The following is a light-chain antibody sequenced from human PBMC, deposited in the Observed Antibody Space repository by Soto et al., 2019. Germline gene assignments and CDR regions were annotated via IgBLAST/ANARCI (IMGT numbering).Light chain of an antibody. V-gene: IGKV3-15*01. CDR2: GAS. Sequence: EIVMTQSPATLSVSPGERATLSCRASQSVGSNLAWFQQKPGQAPRLLIYGASTRATGIPVRFSGSGSGTEFTLTISSLQSEDFAVYYCQQYNDRRGTFGQGTQV. CDR3: QQYNDRRGT. CDR1: QSVGSN. J-gene: IGKJ1*01.